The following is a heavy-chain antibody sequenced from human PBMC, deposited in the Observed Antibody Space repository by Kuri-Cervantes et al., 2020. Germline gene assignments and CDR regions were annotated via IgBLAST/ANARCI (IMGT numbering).Heavy chain of an antibody. V-gene: IGHV3-7*01. CDR1: GFTFSSYW. CDR2: IKQDGSEK. D-gene: IGHD3-22*01. J-gene: IGHJ5*02. Sequence: GGSLRLSCAASGFTFSSYWMSWVRQAPGKGLEWVANIKQDGSEKYYVDSVKGRFTISRDNAKNSLYLQMNSLRAEDTAVYYCARDLSYYDSSGLFDPWGQGTLVTVSS. CDR3: ARDLSYYDSSGLFDP.